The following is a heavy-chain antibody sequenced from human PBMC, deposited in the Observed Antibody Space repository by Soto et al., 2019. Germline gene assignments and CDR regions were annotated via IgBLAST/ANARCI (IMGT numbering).Heavy chain of an antibody. J-gene: IGHJ6*02. CDR2: IIPIFGTA. V-gene: IGHV1-69*01. CDR1: GGTFSSYA. Sequence: QVQLVQSGAEVKKPGSSVKVSCKASGGTFSSYAISWVRQAPGQGLEWMGGIIPIFGTANYAQKFQGRVTITADESTSTAYMELSSLRSEDTAVYYCARCHGDYESYYYYYGMDVWGQGTTVTVSS. CDR3: ARCHGDYESYYYYYGMDV. D-gene: IGHD4-17*01.